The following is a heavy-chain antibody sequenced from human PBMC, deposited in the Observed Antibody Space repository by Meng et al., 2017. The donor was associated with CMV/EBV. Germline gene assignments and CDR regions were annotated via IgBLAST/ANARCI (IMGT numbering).Heavy chain of an antibody. V-gene: IGHV3-9*01. CDR3: AKSRSDSSTWYDAFDI. J-gene: IGHJ3*02. CDR2: ITWDSNSI. Sequence: SLKIPCAASGFNFDDYTMYWVRQAPGKGLEWVSGITWDSNSIDYADSVKGRFTISRDDAKKSLYLQMNSLRAEDTALYYCAKSRSDSSTWYDAFDIWGQGTMVTVSS. D-gene: IGHD6-13*01. CDR1: GFNFDDYT.